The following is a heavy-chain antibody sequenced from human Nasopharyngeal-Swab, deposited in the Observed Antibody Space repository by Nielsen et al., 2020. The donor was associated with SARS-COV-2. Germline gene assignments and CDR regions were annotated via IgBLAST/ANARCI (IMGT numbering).Heavy chain of an antibody. V-gene: IGHV3-23*01. D-gene: IGHD6-13*01. CDR2: ISGSGGST. J-gene: IGHJ3*02. CDR1: GFTFSSYA. Sequence: GGSPGLSCAASGFTFSSYAMSWVRQAPGKGLEWVSAISGSGGSTYYADSVKGRFTISRDNSKNTLYLQMNSLRAEDTAVYYCAKDLSGIAAADDAFDIWGQGTMVTVSS. CDR3: AKDLSGIAAADDAFDI.